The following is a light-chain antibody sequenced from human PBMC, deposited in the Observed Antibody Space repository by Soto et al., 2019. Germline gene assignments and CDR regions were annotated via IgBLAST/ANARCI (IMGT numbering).Light chain of an antibody. Sequence: EIVLTQSPGTLFLSPGERATLSCRASQSVSSSYLAWYQQKPGQAPRLLIYGASSRATGIPDRFSGSGSGTDFTLTINRLEPEDFAVYYCQQYGSSPPYTFGQGTKLEIK. CDR2: GAS. V-gene: IGKV3-20*01. CDR3: QQYGSSPPYT. J-gene: IGKJ2*01. CDR1: QSVSSSY.